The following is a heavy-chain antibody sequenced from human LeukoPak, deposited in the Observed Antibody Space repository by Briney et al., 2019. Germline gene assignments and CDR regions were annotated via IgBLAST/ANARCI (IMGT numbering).Heavy chain of an antibody. Sequence: SETLSPTCTVSGGSISSYYWSWIRQPPGKGLEWIGYIYYSGSTNYNPSLKSRVTISVDTSKNQFSLKLSSVTAADTAVYYCARIAAAGRPFDYWGQGTLVTVSS. J-gene: IGHJ4*02. V-gene: IGHV4-59*01. D-gene: IGHD6-13*01. CDR2: IYYSGST. CDR3: ARIAAAGRPFDY. CDR1: GGSISSYY.